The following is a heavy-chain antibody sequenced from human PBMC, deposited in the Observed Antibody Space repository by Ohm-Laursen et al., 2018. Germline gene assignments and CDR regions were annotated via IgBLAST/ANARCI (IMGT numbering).Heavy chain of an antibody. D-gene: IGHD2-15*01. CDR1: GGSISSHY. Sequence: SETLSLTCTVSGGSISSHYWSWIRQPPGKGLEWIGYIYDSGSTNYNPSLKSRVTISLDTSKNQFTLKLSLVTAADTAVYYCARQRGCSGGSCRYYYGMDVWGQGTTVTVSS. J-gene: IGHJ6*02. V-gene: IGHV4-59*08. CDR2: IYDSGST. CDR3: ARQRGCSGGSCRYYYGMDV.